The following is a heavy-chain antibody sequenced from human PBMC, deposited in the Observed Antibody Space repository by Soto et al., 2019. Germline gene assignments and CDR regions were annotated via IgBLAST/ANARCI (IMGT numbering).Heavy chain of an antibody. CDR1: GFTFSSYV. CDR3: AKDRRTGYSSSWYSGSPHYYYYYGMDV. J-gene: IGHJ6*02. Sequence: GGSLRLSCAASGFTFSSYVMSWVRQAPGKGLEWVSAISGSGGSTYYADSVKGRFTISRDNSKNTLYLQMNSLRAEDTAVYYCAKDRRTGYSSSWYSGSPHYYYYYGMDVWGQGTTVTVSS. CDR2: ISGSGGST. V-gene: IGHV3-23*01. D-gene: IGHD6-13*01.